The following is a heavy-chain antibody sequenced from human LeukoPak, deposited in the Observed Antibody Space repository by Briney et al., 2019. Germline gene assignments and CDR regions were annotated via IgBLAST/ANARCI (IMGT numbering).Heavy chain of an antibody. D-gene: IGHD5-18*01. J-gene: IGHJ6*02. V-gene: IGHV4-59*01. CDR3: ARDGYEHYGMDV. Sequence: SETLSLTCTVSGGSISSYYWSWIRQPPGKGLEWIGYIYYSGSTDYNPSLKSRVTISVDTSKNQFSLKLSSVTAADTAVYYCARDGYEHYGMDVWGQGTTVTVSS. CDR2: IYYSGST. CDR1: GGSISSYY.